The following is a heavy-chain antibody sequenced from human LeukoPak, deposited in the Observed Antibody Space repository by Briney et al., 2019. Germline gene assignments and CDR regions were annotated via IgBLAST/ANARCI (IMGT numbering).Heavy chain of an antibody. CDR3: AIRPSPFDI. V-gene: IGHV7-4-1*02. Sequence: ASVKVSCKASGYSFRSYVVNWVRQAPGQGLEWMGWINTNTGNPTYAQGFTGRFVFSLDTSVSTAYLQISSLKAEDTAVYYCAIRPSPFDIWGQGTMVTVSS. J-gene: IGHJ3*02. CDR1: GYSFRSYV. D-gene: IGHD6-6*01. CDR2: INTNTGNP.